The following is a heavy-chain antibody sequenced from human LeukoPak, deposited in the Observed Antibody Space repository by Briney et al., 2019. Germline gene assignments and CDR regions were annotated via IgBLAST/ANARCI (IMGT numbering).Heavy chain of an antibody. D-gene: IGHD3-22*01. CDR3: AADYYDSSGAFDI. Sequence: SVKVSCEASGGTFSSYAISWVRQAPGQGLEWMGGIIPIFGTANYAQKFQGRVTITTDESTSTAYMELSSLRSEDTAVYYCAADYYDSSGAFDIWGQGTMVTVSS. CDR2: IIPIFGTA. CDR1: GGTFSSYA. V-gene: IGHV1-69*05. J-gene: IGHJ3*02.